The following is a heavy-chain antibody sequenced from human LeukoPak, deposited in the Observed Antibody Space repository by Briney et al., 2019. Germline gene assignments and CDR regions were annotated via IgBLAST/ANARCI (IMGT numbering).Heavy chain of an antibody. CDR1: GFTFSSYG. CDR3: ASEIVGATEARDY. D-gene: IGHD1-26*01. V-gene: IGHV3-30*03. CDR2: ISYDGSNK. Sequence: GRSLRLSCAASGFTFSSYGMHWVRQAPGKGLEWVAVISYDGSNKYYADSVKGRFTISRDNSKNTLYLQMNSLRAEDTAVYYCASEIVGATEARDYWGQGTLVTVSS. J-gene: IGHJ4*02.